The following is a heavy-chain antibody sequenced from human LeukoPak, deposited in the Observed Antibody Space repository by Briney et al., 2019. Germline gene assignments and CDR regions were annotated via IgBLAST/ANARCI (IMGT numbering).Heavy chain of an antibody. CDR2: INAGKGNT. CDR1: EYTFSSYS. Sequence: GSVKVSCKASEYTFSSYSIHWVRRAPGQRLEWMGWINAGKGNTKYSQNLQGRVTVTGDTSASIAYMELSSLTSEDTAVYYCARGSCSSTSCFMDVWGQGTTVTVSS. CDR3: ARGSCSSTSCFMDV. V-gene: IGHV1-3*01. D-gene: IGHD2-2*01. J-gene: IGHJ6*02.